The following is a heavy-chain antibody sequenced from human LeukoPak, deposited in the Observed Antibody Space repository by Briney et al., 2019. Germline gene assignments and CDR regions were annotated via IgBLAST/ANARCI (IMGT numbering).Heavy chain of an antibody. J-gene: IGHJ4*02. V-gene: IGHV4-59*01. Sequence: MSSETLSLTCTVSGGSISSYYWSWIRQPPGKGLEWIGYIYYSGSTNYNPSLKSRVTISVDTSKNQFSLKLSSVTAADTAVYYCAGSGHYYTIDYWGQGTLVTVSS. CDR1: GGSISSYY. CDR2: IYYSGST. CDR3: AGSGHYYTIDY. D-gene: IGHD3-22*01.